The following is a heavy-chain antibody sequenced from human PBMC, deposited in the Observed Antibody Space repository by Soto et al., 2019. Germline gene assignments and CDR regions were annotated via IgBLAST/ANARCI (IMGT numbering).Heavy chain of an antibody. V-gene: IGHV4-31*03. J-gene: IGHJ6*02. CDR1: GGSISSGGYY. D-gene: IGHD4-17*01. Sequence: QVQLQESGPGLVKPSQTLSLTCTVSGGSISSGGYYWSWIRQHPGKGLEWIGYIYYSGSTYYNPSPKSRVTISVDTSKNQFSLKLSSVTAADTAVYYCARDLYGDYGAYYYGMDVWGQGTTVTVSS. CDR3: ARDLYGDYGAYYYGMDV. CDR2: IYYSGST.